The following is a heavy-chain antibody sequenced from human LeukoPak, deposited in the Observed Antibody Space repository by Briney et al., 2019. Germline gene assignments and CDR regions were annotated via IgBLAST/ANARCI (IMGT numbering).Heavy chain of an antibody. D-gene: IGHD6-19*01. CDR1: GGSFSGYY. J-gene: IGHJ4*02. Sequence: SETLSLTCAVYGGSFSGYYWSWIRQPPGKGLEWIGEINHSGSTNYNPSLKSRVPISVDTSKNQFSLKLSSVTAADTAVYYCARAPSSGRRPILFDYWGQGTLVTVSS. CDR3: ARAPSSGRRPILFDY. CDR2: INHSGST. V-gene: IGHV4-34*01.